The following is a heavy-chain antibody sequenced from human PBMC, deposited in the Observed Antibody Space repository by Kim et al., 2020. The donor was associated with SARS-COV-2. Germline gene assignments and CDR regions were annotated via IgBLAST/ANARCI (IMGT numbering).Heavy chain of an antibody. CDR2: IYSGGST. D-gene: IGHD6-6*01. CDR3: AASSIAALRGFDY. J-gene: IGHJ4*02. V-gene: IGHV3-53*01. CDR1: GFTVSSNY. Sequence: GGSLRLSCAASGFTVSSNYMSWVRQAPGKGLEWVSVIYSGGSTYYADSVKGRFTISRDNSKNTLYLQMNSLRAEDTAVYYCAASSIAALRGFDYWGQGTLVTVSP.